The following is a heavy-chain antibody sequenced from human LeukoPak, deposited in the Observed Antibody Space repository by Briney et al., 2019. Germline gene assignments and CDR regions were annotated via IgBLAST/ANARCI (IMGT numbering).Heavy chain of an antibody. CDR2: IYYSGST. D-gene: IGHD3-16*01. CDR3: ARGLAYAGEDHPSTLDY. J-gene: IGHJ4*02. CDR1: GGSISSSSYY. Sequence: PSETLSLTCTVSGGSISSSSYYWGWIRQPPGKGLEWIGSIYYSGSTYYNPSLKRRFTISVDTSKNQFSLKLSSVTAADTAVYYCARGLAYAGEDHPSTLDYWGQGTLVTVSS. V-gene: IGHV4-39*01.